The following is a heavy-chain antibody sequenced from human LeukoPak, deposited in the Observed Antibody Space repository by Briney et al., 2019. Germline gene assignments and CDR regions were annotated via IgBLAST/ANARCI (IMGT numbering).Heavy chain of an antibody. CDR1: GGSFSGYY. V-gene: IGHV4-34*01. D-gene: IGHD6-13*01. J-gene: IGHJ4*02. Sequence: PSETLSLTCAVYGGSFSGYYWSWIRQPPGEGLEWIGEINHSGSTNYNPSLKSRVTISVDTSKNQSSLKLSSVTAADTAVYYCARGRWYGDYWGQGTLVTVSS. CDR3: ARGRWYGDY. CDR2: INHSGST.